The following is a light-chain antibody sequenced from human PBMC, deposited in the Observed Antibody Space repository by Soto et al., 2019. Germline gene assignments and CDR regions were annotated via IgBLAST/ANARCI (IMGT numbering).Light chain of an antibody. CDR1: ESVSSK. CDR3: QQYNNWPPWT. V-gene: IGKV3-15*01. Sequence: EILMSQSPATLSVSPGERATLSCRASESVSSKLAWYQQKPGQAPRLLIYGASTRATGIPARFSGSGSGTEFTLTISGLQSEDFAVYYCQQYNNWPPWTFGQGTKVDI. J-gene: IGKJ1*01. CDR2: GAS.